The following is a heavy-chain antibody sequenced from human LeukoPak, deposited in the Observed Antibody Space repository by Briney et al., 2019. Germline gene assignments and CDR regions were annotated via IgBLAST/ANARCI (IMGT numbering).Heavy chain of an antibody. CDR3: ARGGDTIL. D-gene: IGHD5-24*01. V-gene: IGHV3-74*01. Sequence: GGSLRLSCAASEFTFRNHWMHWVRQAPGKGLEWISYANNDGSRTDYADSVKGRFTISRDNARNTVSLQMNSLRAEDTAVYFCARGGDTILWGQGTLVTVSS. J-gene: IGHJ4*02. CDR2: ANNDGSRT. CDR1: EFTFRNHW.